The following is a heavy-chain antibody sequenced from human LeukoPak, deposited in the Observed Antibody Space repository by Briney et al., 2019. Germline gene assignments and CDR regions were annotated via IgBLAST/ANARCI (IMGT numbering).Heavy chain of an antibody. J-gene: IGHJ3*02. CDR3: ARDGPPSLFGRAFDI. CDR1: GGSISSGGYS. Sequence: SETLSLTCTVSGGSISSGGYSWSWIRQHPGKGLEWIGYIYYSGSTYYNPSLKSRVTISVDTSKNQFSLKLSSVTAADTAVYYCARDGPPSLFGRAFDIWGQGTMVTVSS. D-gene: IGHD2-21*01. CDR2: IYYSGST. V-gene: IGHV4-31*03.